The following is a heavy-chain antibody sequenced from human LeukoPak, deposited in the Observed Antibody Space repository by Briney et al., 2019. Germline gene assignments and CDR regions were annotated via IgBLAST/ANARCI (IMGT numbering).Heavy chain of an antibody. CDR3: AKVPRYDFWSGLPFDY. V-gene: IGHV3-23*01. J-gene: IGHJ4*02. Sequence: GGSLRLSCVASGFTFSSYAMSWVRQAPGKGLEWVSAISGSGGSTYYADSMKGRFTISRDNSKNTLYLQMNSLRAEDTAVYYCAKVPRYDFWSGLPFDYWGQGTLVTVSS. CDR1: GFTFSSYA. D-gene: IGHD3-3*01. CDR2: ISGSGGST.